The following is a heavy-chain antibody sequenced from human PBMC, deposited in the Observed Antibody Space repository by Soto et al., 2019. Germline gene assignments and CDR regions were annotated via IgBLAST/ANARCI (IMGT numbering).Heavy chain of an antibody. V-gene: IGHV3-30-3*01. CDR3: ARDSPVWQWPRSGYFDY. J-gene: IGHJ4*02. CDR2: ISYDGSNK. D-gene: IGHD6-19*01. Sequence: PGGSLRLSCAASGFTFSSYAMHWVRQAPGKGLEWVAVISYDGSNKYYADSVKGRFTISRDNSKNTLYLQMNSLRAEDTAVYYCARDSPVWQWPRSGYFDYWGQGTLVTVSS. CDR1: GFTFSSYA.